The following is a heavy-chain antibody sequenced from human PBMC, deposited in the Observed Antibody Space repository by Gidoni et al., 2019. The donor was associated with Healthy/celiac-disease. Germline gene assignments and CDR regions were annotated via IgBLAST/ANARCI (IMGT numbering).Heavy chain of an antibody. D-gene: IGHD3-10*01. CDR3: ARMAMVQGVIGYYYYYGMDV. V-gene: IGHV3-13*01. J-gene: IGHJ6*02. CDR1: GFTFSSYD. CDR2: IGTAGDT. Sequence: EVQLVESGGGLVQPGGSLRLSCAASGFTFSSYDMHWVRQATGKGLEWVSAIGTAGDTYYPGSVKGRFTISRENAKNSLYLQMNSLRAGDTAVYYCARMAMVQGVIGYYYYYGMDVWGQGTTVTVSS.